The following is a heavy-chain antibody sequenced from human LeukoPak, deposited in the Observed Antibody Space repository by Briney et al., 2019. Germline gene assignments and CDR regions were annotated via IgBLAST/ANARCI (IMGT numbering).Heavy chain of an antibody. J-gene: IGHJ6*03. D-gene: IGHD6-6*01. V-gene: IGHV4-39*07. CDR1: GGSISSSTYF. CDR2: IHYSGST. CDR3: ARGRKLDTYYYYYMDV. Sequence: SETLSLTCTVSGGSISSSTYFWGWIRQPPGKGLEWIASIHYSGSTYSNPSLKSRVTISVDTSKNQFSLKLSSVTAADTAVYYCARGRKLDTYYYYYMDVWGKGTTVTVSS.